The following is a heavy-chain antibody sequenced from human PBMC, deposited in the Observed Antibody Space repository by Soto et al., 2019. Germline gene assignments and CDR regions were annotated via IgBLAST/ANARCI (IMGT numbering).Heavy chain of an antibody. CDR1: GYTFTNYG. J-gene: IGHJ2*01. Sequence: QVQLVQSGSEVKKPGASVKVSCKASGYTFTNYGMSWVRQAPGQGLEWMGWISAYNGNTNHAQNLQGRVTMTTDTSTNTAYMELRSLRSDDTAVYYCARYYCSVGSCYSCWHFDLWGRGALVTVSS. V-gene: IGHV1-18*01. CDR3: ARYYCSVGSCYSCWHFDL. CDR2: ISAYNGNT. D-gene: IGHD2-15*01.